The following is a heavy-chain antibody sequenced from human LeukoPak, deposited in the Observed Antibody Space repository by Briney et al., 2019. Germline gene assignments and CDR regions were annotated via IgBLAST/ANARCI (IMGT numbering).Heavy chain of an antibody. CDR3: ARNQGIAAAGPIDY. J-gene: IGHJ4*02. D-gene: IGHD6-13*01. Sequence: PGGSLRLSCAASGFTFNTYAMNWVRQAPGKGLEWVSVISARGDMTYFADSVKGRFLISRDNSKNTLYLQMNSLRAEDTAVYYCARNQGIAAAGPIDYWGQGTLVTVSS. V-gene: IGHV3-23*01. CDR2: ISARGDMT. CDR1: GFTFNTYA.